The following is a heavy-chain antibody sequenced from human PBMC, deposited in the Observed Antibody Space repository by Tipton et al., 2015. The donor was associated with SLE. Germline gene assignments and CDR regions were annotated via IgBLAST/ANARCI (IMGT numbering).Heavy chain of an antibody. V-gene: IGHV3-48*01. CDR2: ISSSSSTI. CDR3: ARGWGDGYTLFDY. CDR1: GFTFSSYS. J-gene: IGHJ4*02. D-gene: IGHD5-24*01. Sequence: FLRLSCAASGFTFSSYSMNWVRQAPGKGLEWVSYISSSSSTIYYADSVKGRFTISRDNAKNSLYLQMNSLRAEDTAVYYCARGWGDGYTLFDYWGQGTLVTVSS.